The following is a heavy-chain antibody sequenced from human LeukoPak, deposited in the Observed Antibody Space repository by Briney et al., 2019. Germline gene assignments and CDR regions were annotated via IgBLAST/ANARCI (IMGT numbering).Heavy chain of an antibody. D-gene: IGHD3-3*01. CDR3: ARTKIDYDFWSGYLATNAFDI. J-gene: IGHJ3*02. CDR2: MNPNSGNT. Sequence: ASVKVSCKASGYTFTSYDINWVRQAPGQGLEWMGWMNPNSGNTGYAQKFQGRVTMTRNSSISTAYMELSSLRSEDTAVYYCARTKIDYDFWSGYLATNAFDIWGQGTMVTVSS. V-gene: IGHV1-8*01. CDR1: GYTFTSYD.